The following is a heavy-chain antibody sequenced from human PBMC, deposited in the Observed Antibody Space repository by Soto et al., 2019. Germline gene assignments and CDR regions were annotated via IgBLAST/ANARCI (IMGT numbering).Heavy chain of an antibody. Sequence: QVQLMQSGAEVRKPGASVKVSCKASGYTFTDYDSNWVRQATGQGLEWLGWMTPKSGYTGYAQKFQGRVTMTRDTTRGTAYMELSSLTSEDTAVYYCTRTLYNAGDFDHWGQGTRVTVSS. CDR3: TRTLYNAGDFDH. J-gene: IGHJ4*02. V-gene: IGHV1-8*02. CDR2: MTPKSGYT. CDR1: GYTFTDYD. D-gene: IGHD1-20*01.